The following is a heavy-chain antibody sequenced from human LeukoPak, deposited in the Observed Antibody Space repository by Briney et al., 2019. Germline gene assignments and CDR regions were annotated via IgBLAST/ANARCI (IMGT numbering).Heavy chain of an antibody. CDR1: GFTVSSNY. Sequence: PGGSLRLSCAASGFTVSSNYMSWVRQAPGKGLEWVSVIYSGGSTYYADSVKGRFTISRDNSKNTLYLQMNSLRAEDTAVYYCTTISYSNGGFDNWGQGTLVTVSS. V-gene: IGHV3-66*01. J-gene: IGHJ4*02. D-gene: IGHD5-18*01. CDR3: TTISYSNGGFDN. CDR2: IYSGGST.